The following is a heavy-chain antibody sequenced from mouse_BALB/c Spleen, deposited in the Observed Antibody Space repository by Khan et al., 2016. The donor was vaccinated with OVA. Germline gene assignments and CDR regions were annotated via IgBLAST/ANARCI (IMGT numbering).Heavy chain of an antibody. D-gene: IGHD2-10*01. Sequence: VQLQESGPGLVAPSQSLSITCTISGFSLTNYGVHWVRQPPGKGLEWLVLMWGDGSTTYNSALQSRLTISKDNSKSQVFLKVNSLQTDDTAMYFCARQPYYHYNVMDYWGQGTSVTVSS. CDR2: MWGDGST. V-gene: IGHV2-6-1*01. J-gene: IGHJ4*01. CDR3: ARQPYYHYNVMDY. CDR1: GFSLTNYG.